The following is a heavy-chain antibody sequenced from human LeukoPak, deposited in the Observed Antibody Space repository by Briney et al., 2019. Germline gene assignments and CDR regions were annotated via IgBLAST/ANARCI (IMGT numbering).Heavy chain of an antibody. CDR3: ARGANWGSPDY. J-gene: IGHJ4*02. D-gene: IGHD7-27*01. Sequence: KPSETLSLTCTVSGGSISSDYWSWIRQSPGKGLEWIGYIYYSGTTSYNPSLKSRVTISLDTSKNQSSLKLSSVTAADTAAYYCARGANWGSPDYWGQGTLVTVSS. CDR2: IYYSGTT. CDR1: GGSISSDY. V-gene: IGHV4-59*01.